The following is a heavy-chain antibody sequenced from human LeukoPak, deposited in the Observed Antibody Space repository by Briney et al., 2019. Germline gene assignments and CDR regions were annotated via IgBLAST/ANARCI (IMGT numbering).Heavy chain of an antibody. CDR2: ISGSGAGT. D-gene: IGHD2-8*01. Sequence: PGGSLRLSCAASGFTFRNAWMNWVRQAPGKGLEWVSGISGSGAGTYYADSVKGRFTISRDNSKNTLYLQMNSLRADDTAVYYCAKMVREFYTISYYFDYWGQGTLVTVSS. V-gene: IGHV3-23*01. CDR1: GFTFRNAW. CDR3: AKMVREFYTISYYFDY. J-gene: IGHJ4*02.